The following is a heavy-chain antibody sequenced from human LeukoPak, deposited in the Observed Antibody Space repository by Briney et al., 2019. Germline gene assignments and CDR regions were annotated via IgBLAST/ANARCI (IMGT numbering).Heavy chain of an antibody. CDR3: ARSHAPIPAAIVFYFDY. CDR1: GFTFSSYA. V-gene: IGHV3-23*01. D-gene: IGHD2-2*01. CDR2: ISGSGGST. J-gene: IGHJ4*02. Sequence: GGSLRLPCAASGFTFSSYAMSWVRQAPGKGLEWVSAISGSGGSTYYADSVKGRFTISRENSKNTLYLQMNRLRAEDTAVYYCARSHAPIPAAIVFYFDYWGQGTLVTVSS.